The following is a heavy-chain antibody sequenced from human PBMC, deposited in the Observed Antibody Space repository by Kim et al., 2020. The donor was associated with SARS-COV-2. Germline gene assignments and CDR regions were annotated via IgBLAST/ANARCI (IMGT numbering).Heavy chain of an antibody. CDR3: ARDLTMNYYDSSGYGFDL. CDR1: GFTFSSYS. J-gene: IGHJ2*01. D-gene: IGHD3-22*01. Sequence: GGSLRLSCAASGFTFSSYSMNWVRQAPGKGLEWVSSISSSSSYIYYADSVKGRFTISRDNAKNSLYLQMNSLRAEDTAVYYCARDLTMNYYDSSGYGFDLWGRGTLVTVSS. CDR2: ISSSSSYI. V-gene: IGHV3-21*01.